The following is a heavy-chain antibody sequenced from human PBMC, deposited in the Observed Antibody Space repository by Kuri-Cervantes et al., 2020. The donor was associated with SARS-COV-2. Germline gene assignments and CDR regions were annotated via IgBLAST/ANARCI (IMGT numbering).Heavy chain of an antibody. V-gene: IGHV4-39*01. CDR3: ASCDSSSWYYFDY. J-gene: IGHJ4*02. Sequence: GSLRLSCTVSGGSISSSSYYWGWIRQPPGKGLEWIGSIYYSGSTYYNPSLKSRVTISVDTSKNQSSLKLSSVTAADTAVYYCASCDSSSWYYFDYWGQGTLVTVSS. CDR2: IYYSGST. CDR1: GGSISSSSYY. D-gene: IGHD6-13*01.